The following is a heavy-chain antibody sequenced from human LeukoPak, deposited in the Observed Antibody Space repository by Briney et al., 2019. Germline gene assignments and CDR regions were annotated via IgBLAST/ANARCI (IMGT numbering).Heavy chain of an antibody. Sequence: ASVKVSCKASGYTFTNNYLHWVRQAPGQGLEWMGMIYPRDGSTSYAQNFQGRVTVTRDTSTTTVHMELRGLRSEDTAVFYCARDQEGFDYWGQGTVVTVSS. J-gene: IGHJ4*02. CDR3: ARDQEGFDY. V-gene: IGHV1-46*01. CDR1: GYTFTNNY. CDR2: IYPRDGST.